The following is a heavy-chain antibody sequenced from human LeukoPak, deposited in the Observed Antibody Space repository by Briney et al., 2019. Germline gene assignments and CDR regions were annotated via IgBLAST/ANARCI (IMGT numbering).Heavy chain of an antibody. J-gene: IGHJ6*03. Sequence: GGSLRLSCAASGFTFSSYEMNWVRQAPGKGLEWVSYISSSGSTIYYTDSVKGRFTISRDNAKNSLYLQMNSLRAEDTAVYYCARDPYSGSYGNYYYYFMDVWGKGTTVTISS. CDR1: GFTFSSYE. D-gene: IGHD1-26*01. CDR2: ISSSGSTI. CDR3: ARDPYSGSYGNYYYYFMDV. V-gene: IGHV3-48*03.